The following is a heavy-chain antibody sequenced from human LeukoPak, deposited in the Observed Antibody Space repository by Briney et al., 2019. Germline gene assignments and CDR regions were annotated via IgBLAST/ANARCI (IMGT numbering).Heavy chain of an antibody. J-gene: IGHJ4*02. CDR2: INSDGSST. CDR3: ARESLGSGYAFDN. Sequence: GGSLRLSCAASGFTFSNYWMHWVRQDPGKGLVWVSHINSDGSSTSYADSVKGRFTISRDNARNTLDLQMNSLRAEDTAVYYRARESLGSGYAFDNWGQGTLVTVSS. D-gene: IGHD3-22*01. V-gene: IGHV3-74*01. CDR1: GFTFSNYW.